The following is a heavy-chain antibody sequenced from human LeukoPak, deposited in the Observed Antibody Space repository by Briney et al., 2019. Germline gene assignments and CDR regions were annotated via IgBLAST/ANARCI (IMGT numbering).Heavy chain of an antibody. D-gene: IGHD3-10*01. J-gene: IGHJ4*02. CDR1: GFTFDDYA. CDR2: ISYDGSKE. V-gene: IGHV3-30*04. CDR3: ASADFYGSGSYYSGSCDY. Sequence: PGRSLRLSCAASGFTFDDYAMHWVRQAPGKGLEWVAVISYDGSKEYYTDSVKGRFTISRDNSKNTLYLEMNSLRNEDTAVYYCASADFYGSGSYYSGSCDYWGQGTLVTVSS.